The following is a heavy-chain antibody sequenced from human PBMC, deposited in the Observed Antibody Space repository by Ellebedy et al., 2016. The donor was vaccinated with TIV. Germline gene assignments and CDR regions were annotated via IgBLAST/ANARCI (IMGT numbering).Heavy chain of an antibody. CDR1: GFTFRSYA. CDR2: ISYDGRNE. V-gene: IGHV3-30*01. CDR3: ARDVNWGSFDY. D-gene: IGHD7-27*01. J-gene: IGHJ4*02. Sequence: GESLKISCEASGFTFRSYAMHWVRQAPGKGLEWVALISYDGRNEYYADSVKGRFTISRDNSKNTLYVQMNSLRTEDTALYYCARDVNWGSFDYWGQGTLVTVSS.